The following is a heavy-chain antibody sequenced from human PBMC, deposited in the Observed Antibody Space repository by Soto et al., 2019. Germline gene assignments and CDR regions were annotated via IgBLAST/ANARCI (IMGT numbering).Heavy chain of an antibody. V-gene: IGHV3-48*02. Sequence: EVQLVESGGGLVQPGGSLSLSCAASGFTFSSYSMNWVRQAPGKGLEWVSYFSSSSSTIYYADSVKGRFTISRDNAKNSLYLQMNSLRDEDTAVYYCAREAIAVLTWFDPWGQGTLVTVSS. J-gene: IGHJ5*02. CDR2: FSSSSSTI. CDR1: GFTFSSYS. D-gene: IGHD6-19*01. CDR3: AREAIAVLTWFDP.